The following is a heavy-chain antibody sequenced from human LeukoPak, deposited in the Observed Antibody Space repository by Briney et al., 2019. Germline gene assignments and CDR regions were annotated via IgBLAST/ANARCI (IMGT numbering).Heavy chain of an antibody. CDR2: INTSGGT. D-gene: IGHD6-13*01. Sequence: PAETLSLTCTLSGGSINSYYWSWTRQPAGKGLEWIGYINTSGGTIYNPPLQSGAPTPANTSKNHFFLRLRSVTAAETAVYYCARSSPNVYWGQGTLVTVSS. V-gene: IGHV4-4*07. CDR3: ARSSPNVY. J-gene: IGHJ4*02. CDR1: GGSINSYY.